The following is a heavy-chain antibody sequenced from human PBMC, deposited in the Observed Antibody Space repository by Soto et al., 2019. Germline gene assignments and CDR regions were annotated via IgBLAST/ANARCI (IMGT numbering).Heavy chain of an antibody. Sequence: GASVKVSCKASGGTFSSYAISWVRQAPGQGLEWMGGIIPIFGTANYAQKFQGRVTITADESTSTAYMELSSLRSEDTAVYYCASRNYDFWSGYYDAPGYYGMDVWGQGTTVTVSS. V-gene: IGHV1-69*13. J-gene: IGHJ6*02. CDR3: ASRNYDFWSGYYDAPGYYGMDV. CDR2: IIPIFGTA. CDR1: GGTFSSYA. D-gene: IGHD3-3*01.